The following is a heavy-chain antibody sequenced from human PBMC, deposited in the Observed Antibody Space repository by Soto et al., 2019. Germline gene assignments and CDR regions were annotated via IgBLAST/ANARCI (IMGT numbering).Heavy chain of an antibody. V-gene: IGHV1-3*01. J-gene: IGHJ4*02. CDR2: INANNGNT. CDR1: GYTFTSYA. Sequence: ASVKASCKASGYTFTSYAMHWVRQAPGQRLEWMGWINANNGNTKYSQKFQGRVTITRDTSVSTAYMDLSRLRSDDTAVYYCARQYSSSLDFDYWGQGSLVTVSS. CDR3: ARQYSSSLDFDY. D-gene: IGHD6-13*01.